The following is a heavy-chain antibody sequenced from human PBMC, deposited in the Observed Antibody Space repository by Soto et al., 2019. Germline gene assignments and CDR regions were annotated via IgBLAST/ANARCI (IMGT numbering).Heavy chain of an antibody. Sequence: QVQLVESGGGVVQPGRSLRLSCAASGFTFRSYAMHWVRQAPGKGLEWVAVISYDGSNKYYADSVKGRFTISRDNSKNTLYRQMNSLRAEDTAVYYWARALQAPQGAHSGWFGEEDAFDIWGQGTMVTVSS. CDR3: ARALQAPQGAHSGWFGEEDAFDI. J-gene: IGHJ3*02. CDR2: ISYDGSNK. V-gene: IGHV3-30-3*01. CDR1: GFTFRSYA. D-gene: IGHD6-19*01.